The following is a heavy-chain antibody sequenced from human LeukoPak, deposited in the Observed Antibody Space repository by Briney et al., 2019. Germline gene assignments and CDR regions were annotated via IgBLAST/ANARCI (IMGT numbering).Heavy chain of an antibody. CDR2: ISSSGNTI. J-gene: IGHJ4*02. V-gene: IGHV3-48*03. Sequence: SGGSLRLSCAASGFTFSSYDMNWVRQAPGKGLEWVSYISSSGNTIYYADSVKGRFTISRDNAENSLYLQMNSLRAEDTAIYYCARGGAPYFDWCFDYWGQGTLVTVSS. CDR1: GFTFSSYD. CDR3: ARGGAPYFDWCFDY. D-gene: IGHD3-9*01.